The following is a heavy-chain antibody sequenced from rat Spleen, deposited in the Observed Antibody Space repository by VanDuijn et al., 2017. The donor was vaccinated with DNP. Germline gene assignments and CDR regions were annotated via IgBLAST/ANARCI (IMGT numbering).Heavy chain of an antibody. D-gene: IGHD4-3*01. CDR2: ITFDGSST. J-gene: IGHJ4*01. V-gene: IGHV5-7*01. CDR3: GRERFGIRAMDA. Sequence: EVQLVESGGDLVQPGRSLKLSCAASGFTFSDSNMAWVRQAPKKGLEWVTTITFDGSSTYYRDSVKGRFTVSRDNAKNTLYLQMNSLRSEDTAIYYCGRERFGIRAMDAWGQGTSVTVSS. CDR1: GFTFSDSN.